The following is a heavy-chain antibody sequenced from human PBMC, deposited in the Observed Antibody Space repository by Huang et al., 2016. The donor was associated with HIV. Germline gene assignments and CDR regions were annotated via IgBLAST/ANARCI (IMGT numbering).Heavy chain of an antibody. Sequence: VQLVQSGAEVKKPGASVKVSCKASGYTFTSYGISWVRQAPGQGLEGWVGISAYNGNTNYAQRRQGRGTMTTDTSTSTACMGLRSRRSDDTAVYYCARDLRDTAMVDWGQGTLVTVSS. D-gene: IGHD5-18*01. J-gene: IGHJ4*02. V-gene: IGHV1-18*01. CDR2: ISAYNGNT. CDR3: ARDLRDTAMVD. CDR1: GYTFTSYG.